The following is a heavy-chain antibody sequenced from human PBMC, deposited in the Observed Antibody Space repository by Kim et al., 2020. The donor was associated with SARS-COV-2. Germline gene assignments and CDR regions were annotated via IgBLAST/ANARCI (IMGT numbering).Heavy chain of an antibody. CDR3: AREDLYYYGMDV. Sequence: YADSVKGRFTISRDNSKNTLYLQMNSLRAEDTAVYYCAREDLYYYGMDVWGQGTTVTVSS. D-gene: IGHD1-26*01. V-gene: IGHV3-23*01. J-gene: IGHJ6*02.